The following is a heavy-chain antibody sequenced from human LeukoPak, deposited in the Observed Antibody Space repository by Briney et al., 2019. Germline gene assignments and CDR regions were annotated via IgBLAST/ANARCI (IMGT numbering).Heavy chain of an antibody. D-gene: IGHD6-13*01. CDR1: GGSISSSSYY. J-gene: IGHJ4*02. CDR3: ARLSGSSWLNYYFDY. CDR2: IYYSGST. Sequence: TSETLSLTCTVSGGSISSSSYYWGWIRQPPGKGLEWIGSIYYSGSTYYNPSLKSRVTISVDTSKNQFSLKLSSVTAADTAVYYCARLSGSSWLNYYFDYWGQGTLVTVSS. V-gene: IGHV4-39*01.